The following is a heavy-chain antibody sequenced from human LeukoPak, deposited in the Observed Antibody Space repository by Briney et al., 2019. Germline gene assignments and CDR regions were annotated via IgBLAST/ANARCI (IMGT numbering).Heavy chain of an antibody. D-gene: IGHD3-9*01. Sequence: SETLSLTCAVYGGSFSGYYWGWIRQPPGKGLEWIGEINHSGSTNYNPSLKSRVTISVDTSKNQFSLKLSSVTAADTAVYYCARAAGNRYFDLYYGMDVWGQGTTVTVSS. V-gene: IGHV4-34*01. CDR1: GGSFSGYY. J-gene: IGHJ6*02. CDR2: INHSGST. CDR3: ARAAGNRYFDLYYGMDV.